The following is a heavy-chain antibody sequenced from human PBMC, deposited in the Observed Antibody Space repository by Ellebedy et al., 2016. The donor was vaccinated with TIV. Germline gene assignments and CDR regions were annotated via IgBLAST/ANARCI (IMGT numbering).Heavy chain of an antibody. V-gene: IGHV1-2*02. CDR3: SRVLTDYGSGSYWGGMDV. CDR2: INPNSGGT. D-gene: IGHD3-10*01. CDR1: AYIFTGFY. Sequence: AASVKVSCKASAYIFTGFYMHWVRLAPGRGLEWMGWINPNSGGTNYSQRFQGRVPMTRDTSIRTVYMELSRLRFDDTAIYYCSRVLTDYGSGSYWGGMDVWGQGTTVTVSS. J-gene: IGHJ6*02.